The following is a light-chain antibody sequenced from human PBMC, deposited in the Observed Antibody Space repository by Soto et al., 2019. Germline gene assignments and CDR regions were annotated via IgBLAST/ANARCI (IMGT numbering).Light chain of an antibody. J-gene: IGKJ1*01. V-gene: IGKV1-5*01. CDR3: QHYNSYWT. CDR2: DAS. Sequence: DIQMTQSPSTLSASVGDRVTITCRASQSISSWLAWYQQKPGKAPKLLIYDASSLESGVPSRFSCSGSGTSVTRNISSLPPDDFATYYCQHYNSYWTFGQGTKVEIK. CDR1: QSISSW.